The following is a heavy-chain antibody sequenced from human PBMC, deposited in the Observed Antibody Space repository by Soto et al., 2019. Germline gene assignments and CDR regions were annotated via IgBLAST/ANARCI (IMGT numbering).Heavy chain of an antibody. D-gene: IGHD3-10*01. CDR2: IYSGGST. Sequence: VGSLRLSCAASGFTVTSTYMSWVRQTPGTGLEWVSVIYSGGSTYYADSVKGRFTISRDNSKNTLYLQTNSLRADDTAVYYCARERSYHYGMDVWGQGTRVTGCS. J-gene: IGHJ6*02. CDR3: ARERSYHYGMDV. CDR1: GFTVTSTY. V-gene: IGHV3-53*01.